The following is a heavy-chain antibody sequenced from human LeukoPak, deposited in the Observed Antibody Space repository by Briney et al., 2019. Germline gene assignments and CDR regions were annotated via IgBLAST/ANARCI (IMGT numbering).Heavy chain of an antibody. V-gene: IGHV3-30*18. Sequence: QPGRSLRLSCAASGFTFSRYGMHWVRQAPGKGLEWVAVTSSDGSNKHYADSVKGRITISRDNSKNTLYLQMNSLRAEDTGVFYCAKERVNGDYVYYYYGMDVWGQGTTVTVS. CDR2: TSSDGSNK. J-gene: IGHJ6*02. CDR3: AKERVNGDYVYYYYGMDV. CDR1: GFTFSRYG. D-gene: IGHD4-17*01.